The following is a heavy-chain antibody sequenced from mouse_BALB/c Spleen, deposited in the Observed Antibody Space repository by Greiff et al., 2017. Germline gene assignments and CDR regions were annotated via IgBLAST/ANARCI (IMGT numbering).Heavy chain of an antibody. V-gene: IGHV1S56*01. J-gene: IGHJ1*01. D-gene: IGHD2-4*01. CDR3: AGSTMMYFDV. CDR1: GYTFTSYY. CDR2: IYPGNVNT. Sequence: QVQLQQSGPELVKPGASVRISCKASGYTFTSYYIHWVKQRPGQGLEWIGWIYPGNVNTKYNEKFKGKATLTADKSSSTAYMQLSSLTSEDSAVYFCAGSTMMYFDVWGAGTTVTVSS.